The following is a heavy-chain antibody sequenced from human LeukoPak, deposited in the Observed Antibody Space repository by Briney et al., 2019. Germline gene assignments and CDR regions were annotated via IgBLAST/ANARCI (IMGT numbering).Heavy chain of an antibody. CDR3: AKATYYYDSSGYDYFDC. V-gene: IGHV3-23*01. Sequence: QPGGSLRLSCAASGFTFSSYAMSWVRQAPGKGLEWVSAISGSGGSTYYADSVKGRFTISRDNSKNTLYLQMNSLRAEDTAVYYCAKATYYYDSSGYDYFDCWGQGTLVSVSS. CDR2: ISGSGGST. D-gene: IGHD3-22*01. CDR1: GFTFSSYA. J-gene: IGHJ4*02.